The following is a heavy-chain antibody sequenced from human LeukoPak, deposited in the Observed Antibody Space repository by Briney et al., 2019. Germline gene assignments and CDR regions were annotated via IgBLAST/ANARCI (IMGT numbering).Heavy chain of an antibody. Sequence: GGSLRLSCAASGFTVSNNYMRWVRQAPGKGLEWVSLIYSGGSTYYADSVKGRFTISRDNSKNTLYLQMNSLRAEDTAVYYCARDLLHGSGEWGQGTLVTVSS. J-gene: IGHJ4*02. CDR3: ARDLLHGSGE. CDR2: IYSGGST. D-gene: IGHD3-10*01. V-gene: IGHV3-53*01. CDR1: GFTVSNNY.